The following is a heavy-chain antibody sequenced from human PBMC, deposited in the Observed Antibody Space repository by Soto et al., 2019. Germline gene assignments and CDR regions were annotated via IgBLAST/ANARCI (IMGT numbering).Heavy chain of an antibody. V-gene: IGHV4-59*01. J-gene: IGHJ4*02. Sequence: SETLSLTCTGSGGSISSYYWSWIRQPPGKGLEWIGYIYYSGSANYDPSLRSRVTISLNTSKNQFSLNLNSVTAADTAIYYCARWTYCGGDCYWLDFWGQGTLVTVSS. CDR1: GGSISSYY. CDR2: IYYSGSA. CDR3: ARWTYCGGDCYWLDF. D-gene: IGHD2-21*02.